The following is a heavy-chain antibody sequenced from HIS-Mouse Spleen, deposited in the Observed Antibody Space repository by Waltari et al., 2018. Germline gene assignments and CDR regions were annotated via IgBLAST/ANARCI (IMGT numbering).Heavy chain of an antibody. J-gene: IGHJ4*02. CDR3: ARGWYYFDY. D-gene: IGHD2-8*01. V-gene: IGHV3-74*01. CDR2: INSDGSST. CDR1: GFIFRSSW. Sequence: EVQLVESGGGLVQPGGSLSISCAASGFIFRSSWLPWVRQAPGKGLVWVSRINSDGSSTSYADSVKGRFTISRDNAKNTLYLQMNSLRAEDTAVYYCARGWYYFDYWGQGTLVTVSS.